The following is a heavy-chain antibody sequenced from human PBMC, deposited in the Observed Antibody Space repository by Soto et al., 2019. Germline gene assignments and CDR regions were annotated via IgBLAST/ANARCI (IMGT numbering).Heavy chain of an antibody. CDR1: GFTFSSYG. CDR3: ARVVDTAMDPLDAFDI. J-gene: IGHJ3*02. V-gene: IGHV3-33*01. Sequence: QVQLVESGGGVVQPGRSLRLSCAASGFTFSSYGMHWVRQAPGKGLEWVAVIWYDGSNKYYADSVKGRFTISRDNSKNTLYLQMNSLRAEDTAVYYCARVVDTAMDPLDAFDIWGQGTMVTVSS. CDR2: IWYDGSNK. D-gene: IGHD5-18*01.